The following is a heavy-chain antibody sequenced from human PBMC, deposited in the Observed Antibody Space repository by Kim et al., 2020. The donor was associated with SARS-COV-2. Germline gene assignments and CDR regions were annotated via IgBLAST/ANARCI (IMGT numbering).Heavy chain of an antibody. CDR1: EXIFSRNW. CDR3: ARFFGSYAMDV. D-gene: IGHD3-10*01. Sequence: GGSLRLSCVXSEXIFSRNWMSWVRQAPGKGLEWVANINHDGSGKFYVDSVRGRFTVSRDNAINSLFLQMTSLRADDTAVYYCARFFGSYAMDVWGPGTT. V-gene: IGHV3-7*01. CDR2: INHDGSGK. J-gene: IGHJ6*02.